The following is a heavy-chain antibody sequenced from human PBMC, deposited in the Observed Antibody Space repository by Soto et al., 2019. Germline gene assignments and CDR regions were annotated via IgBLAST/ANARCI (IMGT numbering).Heavy chain of an antibody. J-gene: IGHJ4*02. CDR3: ARGDGVFEY. Sequence: QVQLVQSGAEVKKRGSSVKVSCKASGGTFSNYVISWVRQAPGQGLEWMGGIIPKFGTANYAQKLQGRATITADESTSTAFMELSSLRSEDTAVYFCARGDGVFEYRGQGTLVTVSS. V-gene: IGHV1-69*01. D-gene: IGHD3-3*01. CDR1: GGTFSNYV. CDR2: IIPKFGTA.